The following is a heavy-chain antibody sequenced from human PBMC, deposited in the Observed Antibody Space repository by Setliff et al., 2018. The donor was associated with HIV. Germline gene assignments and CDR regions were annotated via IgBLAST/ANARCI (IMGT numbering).Heavy chain of an antibody. CDR2: INPSGGRT. CDR1: GYMFIAYG. J-gene: IGHJ4*02. Sequence: ASVKVSCKPSGYMFIAYGMSWVRRAPGQGLEWMGLINPSGGRTSYAQKFQGRLTMTRDTSRSTVYMELSSLRSEDTAVYYCTTDLGSGRFSWNNNWGQGTLVTVSS. CDR3: TTDLGSGRFSWNNN. V-gene: IGHV1-46*01. D-gene: IGHD1-26*01.